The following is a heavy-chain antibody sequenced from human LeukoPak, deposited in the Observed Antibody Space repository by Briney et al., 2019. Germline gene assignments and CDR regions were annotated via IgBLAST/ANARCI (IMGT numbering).Heavy chain of an antibody. J-gene: IGHJ4*02. Sequence: QPGRSLRLSCAAFGFTFSSYAMHWVRQAPGKGLEWVAIISYDGNNEYYADSVRGRFTISRDNSKNTLYLRMNSLRAEDTAVYYCAKEGELGPFDYWGQGTLVTVSS. CDR1: GFTFSSYA. D-gene: IGHD1-26*01. CDR2: ISYDGNNE. CDR3: AKEGELGPFDY. V-gene: IGHV3-30-3*01.